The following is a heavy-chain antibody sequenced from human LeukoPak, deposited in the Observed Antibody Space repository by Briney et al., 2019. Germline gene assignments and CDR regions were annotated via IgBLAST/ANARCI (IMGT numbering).Heavy chain of an antibody. V-gene: IGHV1-18*01. Sequence: ASVKVSCKASGYTFTSYGVSWVRQAPGQGLEWMGWISAYNGNTNYAQKLQGRVTMTTDTSTSTAYMELRSLRSDDTAVYYCATSTAWSGYYYFDYWGQGTLVTVSS. CDR1: GYTFTSYG. CDR3: ATSTAWSGYYYFDY. J-gene: IGHJ4*02. CDR2: ISAYNGNT. D-gene: IGHD3-3*01.